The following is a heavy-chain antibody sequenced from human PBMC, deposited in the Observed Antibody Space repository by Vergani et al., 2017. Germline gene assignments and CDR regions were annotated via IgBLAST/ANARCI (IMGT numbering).Heavy chain of an antibody. CDR2: INPNSGGT. CDR1: GYTFTGYY. D-gene: IGHD2-21*02. V-gene: IGHV1-2*02. CDR3: ARESYCGGDCLEYFQH. J-gene: IGHJ1*01. Sequence: QVQLVQSGAEVKKPGASVKVSCKASGYTFTGYYMHWVRQAPGQGLEWMGWINPNSGGTNYAQKFQGRVTMTRDTSISTAYMELSRLRSDDTAVYYCARESYCGGDCLEYFQHWGQGTLVTVSS.